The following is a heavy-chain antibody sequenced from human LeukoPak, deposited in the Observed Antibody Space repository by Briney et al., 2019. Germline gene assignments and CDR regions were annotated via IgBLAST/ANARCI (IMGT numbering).Heavy chain of an antibody. CDR1: GGSISSYY. CDR3: ARAGYYDSSGWEY. CDR2: IYYSGST. D-gene: IGHD3-22*01. V-gene: IGHV4-59*01. J-gene: IGHJ4*02. Sequence: SETLSLTCTVSGGSISSYYWSWIRQPPGKGLEWIGYIYYSGSTNYNPSLKSRVTISVDTSKNQFSLKLSSVTAADTAVYYCARAGYYDSSGWEYWGQGTLVTVSS.